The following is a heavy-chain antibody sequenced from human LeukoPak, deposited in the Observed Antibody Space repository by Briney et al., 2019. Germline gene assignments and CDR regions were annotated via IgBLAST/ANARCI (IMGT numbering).Heavy chain of an antibody. J-gene: IGHJ4*02. CDR2: IYYSGGT. V-gene: IGHV4-59*01. Sequence: SETLSLTCTISNGSISNYYWSWIRQPPGKGLEFIGYIYYSGGTNYNPSFKGRVTISIDTSRNQFSLSLNSVTAADTAVYYCARGRFELPFWGQGTLVTVSS. CDR1: NGSISNYY. D-gene: IGHD2-15*01. CDR3: ARGRFELPF.